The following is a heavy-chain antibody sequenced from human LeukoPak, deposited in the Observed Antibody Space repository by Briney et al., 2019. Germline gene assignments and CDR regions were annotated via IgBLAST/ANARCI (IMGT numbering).Heavy chain of an antibody. V-gene: IGHV1-46*01. D-gene: IGHD3-22*01. CDR2: INPGSGGT. J-gene: IGHJ4*02. Sequence: ASVKVSCTASGYTFTSYFIHWVRQAPGQGLEWMGIINPGSGGTSYTQKFRDRVTMTRDKSTSTVNMELSSLRSEDTAVYYCVRDLGYYDSSGYPTHFDYWGQGTLVTVSS. CDR1: GYTFTSYF. CDR3: VRDLGYYDSSGYPTHFDY.